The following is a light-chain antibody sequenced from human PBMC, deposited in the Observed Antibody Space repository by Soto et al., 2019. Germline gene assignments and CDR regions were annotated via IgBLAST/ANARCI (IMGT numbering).Light chain of an antibody. V-gene: IGKV1-6*01. Sequence: GDRVTISCRASRYIRSDLSWYQQRPGQPPKVLIYAASSLQSGVPSRFSGSGSGIDFTLSISSLQPEDFATYYCLQDYNYQWKCGQGTKVDIK. CDR1: RYIRSD. J-gene: IGKJ1*01. CDR3: LQDYNYQWK. CDR2: AAS.